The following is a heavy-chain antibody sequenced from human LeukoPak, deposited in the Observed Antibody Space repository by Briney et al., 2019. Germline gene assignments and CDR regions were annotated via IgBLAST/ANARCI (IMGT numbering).Heavy chain of an antibody. J-gene: IGHJ5*02. CDR2: IITYNGNT. V-gene: IGHV1-18*01. CDR1: GYTFTSYG. D-gene: IGHD3-16*01. Sequence: ASVKVSCKASGYTFTSYGISWVRQAPGQGLEWMGYIITYNGNTNYAQKLQGRVTMTTDTFTSIAYMELRSLRSDDTAVYYCARDTKRSRARWENLGIDPWGQGTLVTVSS. CDR3: ARDTKRSRARWENLGIDP.